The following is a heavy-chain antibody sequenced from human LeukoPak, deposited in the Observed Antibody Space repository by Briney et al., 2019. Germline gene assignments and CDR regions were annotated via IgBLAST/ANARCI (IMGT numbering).Heavy chain of an antibody. CDR2: TRQDESEK. V-gene: IGHV3-7*01. D-gene: IGHD3-3*01. CDR3: ARARLRLTRGIGTPYFVY. CDR1: GFTFSSYW. J-gene: IGHJ4*02. Sequence: GGSLRLSCAASGFTFSSYWMNWVRQAPGKGLEWVANTRQDESEKYYVDSVKGRVTISRDNSKNLLYLQMKSLRADDTAVYFCARARLRLTRGIGTPYFVYWRQGPLDPVPS.